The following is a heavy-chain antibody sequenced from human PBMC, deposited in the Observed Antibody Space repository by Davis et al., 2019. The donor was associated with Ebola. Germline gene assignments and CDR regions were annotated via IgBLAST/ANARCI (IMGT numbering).Heavy chain of an antibody. V-gene: IGHV3-74*01. CDR3: ARFSNKAAAAGTDY. J-gene: IGHJ4*02. Sequence: GESLKISCAASGFTFSSYWMHWVRQAPGKGLVWVSRINSDGSSTSYADSVKGRFTISRDNAKNTLYLQMNSLRAEDTAVYYCARFSNKAAAAGTDYWGQGTLVTVSS. CDR1: GFTFSSYW. D-gene: IGHD6-13*01. CDR2: INSDGSST.